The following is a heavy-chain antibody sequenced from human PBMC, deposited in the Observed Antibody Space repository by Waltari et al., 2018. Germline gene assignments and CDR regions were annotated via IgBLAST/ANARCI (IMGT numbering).Heavy chain of an antibody. CDR1: GYTFSDYY. CDR3: ARDLFPNFWSGYGFDI. V-gene: IGHV1-2*02. D-gene: IGHD3-3*01. Sequence: QVHLVQSGAEVKKPGASVRVSCKTSGYTFSDYYIYWVRPAPGQGLEWMGWINPKSGATNPAQKFQGRVTVTMETSTSTVYMELRGLTSDDTAIYYCARDLFPNFWSGYGFDIWGQGTKVTVSS. CDR2: INPKSGAT. J-gene: IGHJ3*02.